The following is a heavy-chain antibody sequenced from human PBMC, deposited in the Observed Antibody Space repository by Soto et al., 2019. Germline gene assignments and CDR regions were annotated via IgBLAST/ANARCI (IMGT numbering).Heavy chain of an antibody. CDR3: ALASGYVWGGYRYAFDI. J-gene: IGHJ3*02. Sequence: GASVKVSCKASGGTFSSYAISWVRQAPGQGLEWMGGIIPIFGTANYAQKFQGRVTITADESTSTAYMELSSLRSEDTAVYYCALASGYVWGGYRYAFDIWGQGTMVTVSS. CDR2: IIPIFGTA. V-gene: IGHV1-69*13. CDR1: GGTFSSYA. D-gene: IGHD3-16*02.